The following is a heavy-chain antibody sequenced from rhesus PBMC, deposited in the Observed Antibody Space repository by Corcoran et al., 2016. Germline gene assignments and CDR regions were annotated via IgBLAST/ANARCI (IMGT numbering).Heavy chain of an antibody. Sequence: EVQLVETGGGLVQPGGSLRLSCVASGFTCSNYGMTWARQAPGKGLEWVSVIRYTGGSTDYADSVKGRFTISRDNSKNTVSLQMNSLRAEDTAVYYCAKYYSSSYDYWGQGVLVTVSS. CDR3: AKYYSSSYDY. CDR2: IRYTGGST. V-gene: IGHV3S5*01. J-gene: IGHJ4*01. D-gene: IGHD6-43*01. CDR1: GFTCSNYG.